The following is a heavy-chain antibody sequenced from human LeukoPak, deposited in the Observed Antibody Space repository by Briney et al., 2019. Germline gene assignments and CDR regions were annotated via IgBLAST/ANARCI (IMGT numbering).Heavy chain of an antibody. J-gene: IGHJ4*02. D-gene: IGHD6-19*01. CDR2: IKQDGSDI. CDR1: GFTFRSYW. CDR3: ARILYISGWSIDY. V-gene: IGHV3-7*01. Sequence: GGSLRLSCAASGFTFRSYWMSWVRQAPGKGLDWVANIKQDGSDIYYVDSVRGRFTISRDNAKNSVYLQMNSLGAEDTAVYYCARILYISGWSIDYWGQGTLVTVSS.